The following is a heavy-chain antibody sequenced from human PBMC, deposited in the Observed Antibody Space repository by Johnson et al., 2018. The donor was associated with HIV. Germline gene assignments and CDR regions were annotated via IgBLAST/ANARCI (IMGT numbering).Heavy chain of an antibody. J-gene: IGHJ3*01. D-gene: IGHD5-18*01. Sequence: EVQLVESGGGVVQPGRSLRLSCVASGFSFSSFAMHWVRQAPGKGLEWVGRIKSKTDGGTTDHAAPVKGRFSISRDDSKNTLYLQMTSLKTEDTAVYYCARESTPWGGDYVGYGLDVWGRGTKVAVSS. CDR1: GFSFSSFA. V-gene: IGHV3-15*01. CDR3: ARESTPWGGDYVGYGLDV. CDR2: IKSKTDGGTT.